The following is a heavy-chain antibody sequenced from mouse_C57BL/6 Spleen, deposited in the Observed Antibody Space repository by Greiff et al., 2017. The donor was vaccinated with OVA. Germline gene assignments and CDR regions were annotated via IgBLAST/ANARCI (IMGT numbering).Heavy chain of an antibody. D-gene: IGHD1-1*01. V-gene: IGHV7-1*01. CDR1: GFTFSDFY. J-gene: IGHJ4*01. Sequence: EVMLVESGGGLVQSGRSLRLSCATSGFTFSDFYMVWVRQAPGKGLEWIAASRNKANDYTTEYSASVKGRFIVSRDTSQSILYLQMNALRAEDTAIDYCARDETTVVAPGAMDYWGQGTSVTVSS. CDR2: SRNKANDYTT. CDR3: ARDETTVVAPGAMDY.